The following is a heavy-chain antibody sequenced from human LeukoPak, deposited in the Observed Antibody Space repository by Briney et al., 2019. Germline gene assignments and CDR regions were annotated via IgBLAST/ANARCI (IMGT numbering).Heavy chain of an antibody. CDR2: INHSGST. V-gene: IGHV4-34*01. CDR1: GGSFSGYY. J-gene: IGHJ5*02. Sequence: SETLSLTCAVYGGSFSGYYWGWIRQPPGKGLEWIGEINHSGSTNYNPSLKSRVTISVDTSKNQFSLKLSSVTAADTAVYYCARGYCSSTSCYVPYWFDPWGQGTLVTVSS. CDR3: ARGYCSSTSCYVPYWFDP. D-gene: IGHD2-2*01.